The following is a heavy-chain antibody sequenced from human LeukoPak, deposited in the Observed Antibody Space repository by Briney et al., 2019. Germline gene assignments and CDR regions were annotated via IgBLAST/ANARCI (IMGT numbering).Heavy chain of an antibody. CDR3: ARVRFLEWHYFDY. J-gene: IGHJ4*02. Sequence: PGGSLRLSCAASGFTFSSYGMHWVRQAPGKGLEWVAVIWYDGSNKYYADSVKGRFTISGDNSKNTLYLQMNGLRAEDTAVYYCARVRFLEWHYFDYWGQGTLVTVSS. V-gene: IGHV3-33*01. CDR1: GFTFSSYG. D-gene: IGHD3-3*01. CDR2: IWYDGSNK.